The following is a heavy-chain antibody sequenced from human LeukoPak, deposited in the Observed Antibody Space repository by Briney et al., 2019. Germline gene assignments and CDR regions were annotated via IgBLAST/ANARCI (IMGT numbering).Heavy chain of an antibody. J-gene: IGHJ3*01. CDR1: GGSISSSSYY. Sequence: SETLSLTRTVSGGSISSSSYYWGWIRQPPGKGLEWIGSIYYSGSTYYNPSLKNRVTISIDTSKNQFSLKLSSVTAADTAVYYCARGRSGAPWGQGTMVTVSP. CDR2: IYYSGST. CDR3: ARGRSGAP. D-gene: IGHD6-19*01. V-gene: IGHV4-39*01.